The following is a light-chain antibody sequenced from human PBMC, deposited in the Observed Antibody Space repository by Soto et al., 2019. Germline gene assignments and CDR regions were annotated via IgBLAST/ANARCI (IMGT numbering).Light chain of an antibody. Sequence: EIVLTQSPGTLSLSPGERATLSCRASQSVSSSYLAWYQQKPGQAPRLLIYGASSRATGIPDRFSGSGSGTDFTLTISRLEPEDFAVYYCQQYGSSRPNWTLGQGTKVDIK. CDR2: GAS. CDR3: QQYGSSRPNWT. V-gene: IGKV3-20*01. CDR1: QSVSSSY. J-gene: IGKJ1*01.